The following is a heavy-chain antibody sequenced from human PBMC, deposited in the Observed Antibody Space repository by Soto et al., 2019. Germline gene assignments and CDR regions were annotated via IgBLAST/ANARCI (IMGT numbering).Heavy chain of an antibody. J-gene: IGHJ6*04. CDR2: ISYDGSNA. Sequence: QVHLVESGGGVVQPGTSLRLSCAASGFTFSRYGMNWVRQAPGKGLEWVAAISYDGSNAYYVDAVKGRITISRDNAKHTLFLQMSSLSAEDTAVYYCAKVGQAGGMDVWGKGTTVIVSS. CDR1: GFTFSRYG. V-gene: IGHV3-30*18. CDR3: AKVGQAGGMDV.